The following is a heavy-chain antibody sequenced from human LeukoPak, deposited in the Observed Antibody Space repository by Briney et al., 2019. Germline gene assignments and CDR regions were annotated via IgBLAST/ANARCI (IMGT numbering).Heavy chain of an antibody. CDR1: GFTFSSYA. D-gene: IGHD4-17*01. CDR2: ISNNGGSK. CDR3: ARGGPMTTVSPFDY. Sequence: GGSLRLSCAAFGFTFSSYAMHWVRQAPGKGLEYVSAISNNGGSKYYANSVKGRFTISRDNSKNTLYLQMGSLRAEDMAVYYCARGGPMTTVSPFDYWGQGTLVTVSS. J-gene: IGHJ4*02. V-gene: IGHV3-64*01.